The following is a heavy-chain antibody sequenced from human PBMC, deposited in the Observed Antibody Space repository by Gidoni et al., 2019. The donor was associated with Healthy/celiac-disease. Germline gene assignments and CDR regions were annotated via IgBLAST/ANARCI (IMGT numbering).Heavy chain of an antibody. CDR1: GFTFSSYA. CDR2: ISGSGGST. CDR3: AKDALVLRFLEPPRWFDP. Sequence: EVQLLESGGGLVQPGGSLRLSCAASGFTFSSYAMGWVRQAPGKGLGWVSAISGSGGSTYYADSVKGRFTISRDNSKNTLYLQMNSLRAEDTAVYYCAKDALVLRFLEPPRWFDPWGQGTLVTVSS. J-gene: IGHJ5*02. V-gene: IGHV3-23*01. D-gene: IGHD3-3*01.